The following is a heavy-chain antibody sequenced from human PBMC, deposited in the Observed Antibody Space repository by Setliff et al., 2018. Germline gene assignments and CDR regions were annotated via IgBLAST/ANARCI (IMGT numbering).Heavy chain of an antibody. V-gene: IGHV4-4*07. CDR2: INGGGST. Sequence: PSETLSLTCSVSGDPIDSYYWSWVRQSAGRGLEWIGRINGGGSTNYNPPLKARLTISVDNSKNQFSLQLTSVTAADTALYFCARERLYYNDLTGVSPEAFDIWGQGTMVTVSS. J-gene: IGHJ3*02. D-gene: IGHD3-9*01. CDR3: ARERLYYNDLTGVSPEAFDI. CDR1: GDPIDSYY.